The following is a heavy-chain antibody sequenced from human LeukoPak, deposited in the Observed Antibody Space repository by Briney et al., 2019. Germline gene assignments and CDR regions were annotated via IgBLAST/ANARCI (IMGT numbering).Heavy chain of an antibody. Sequence: GGFLRLSCAASGFTFSSYWMSWVRQAPGKGLEWVAVIWYDGSNKYYADSVKGRFTISRDNSKNTLYLQMNSLRAEDTAAYYCAKDLSSSLYYFDYWGQGTLVTVSS. CDR1: GFTFSSYW. CDR2: IWYDGSNK. D-gene: IGHD6-6*01. V-gene: IGHV3-33*06. J-gene: IGHJ4*02. CDR3: AKDLSSSLYYFDY.